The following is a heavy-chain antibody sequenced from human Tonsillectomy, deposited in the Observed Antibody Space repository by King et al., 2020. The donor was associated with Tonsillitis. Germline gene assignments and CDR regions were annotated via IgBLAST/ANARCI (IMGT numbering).Heavy chain of an antibody. Sequence: QLVQSGAEVKKPGSSVKVSCKASGGTFSSYAISWVRQAPGQGLEWMGRIIPILGIANYAQKFQGRVTITADKSTSTAYMELSSLRSEDTAVYSCARDSYDILTGYYPIDLDYWGQGTLVTVSS. CDR1: GGTFSSYA. CDR2: IIPILGIA. V-gene: IGHV1-69*09. CDR3: ARDSYDILTGYYPIDLDY. D-gene: IGHD3-9*01. J-gene: IGHJ4*02.